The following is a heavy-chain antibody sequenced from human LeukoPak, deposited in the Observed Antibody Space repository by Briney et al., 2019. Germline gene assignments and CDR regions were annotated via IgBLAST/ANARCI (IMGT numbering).Heavy chain of an antibody. CDR3: ASPRGDDSGGYYTWYFHH. V-gene: IGHV1-46*01. CDR1: GYTFTSYD. Sequence: ASVKVSCKASGYTFTSYDINWVRQATGQGLEWMGIINPSGGSTSYAQKFQGRVTISVDTSKNQFSLKLSSVTAADTAVYFCASPRGDDSGGYYTWYFHHWGQGILVTVSS. CDR2: INPSGGST. D-gene: IGHD3-22*01. J-gene: IGHJ1*01.